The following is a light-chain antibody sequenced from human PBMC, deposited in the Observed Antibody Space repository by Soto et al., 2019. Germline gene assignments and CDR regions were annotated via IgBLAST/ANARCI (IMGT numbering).Light chain of an antibody. J-gene: IGLJ3*02. CDR1: RFNVGFNA. CDR2: GNS. Sequence: QPVLTQPPSASGAPGQRVTLSCVGGRFNVGFNAVNGYQQLPGAAPKLLLHGNSQRPSGVPDRSSGSKSGTSASLAIIGLRTEDEADYYCAAWDDSLRGVVLGGGTKLTVL. V-gene: IGLV1-47*02. CDR3: AAWDDSLRGVV.